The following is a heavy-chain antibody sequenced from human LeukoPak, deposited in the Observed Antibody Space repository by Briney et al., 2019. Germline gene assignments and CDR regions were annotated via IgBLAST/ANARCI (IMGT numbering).Heavy chain of an antibody. Sequence: SETPCLTPAVSVGSLSSFYGSCVPDPAGKGLEWIGRIYTSGSTNYNASLQSRVTMSVDTSKNQFSLKLSSVTAADMAVYYCARGILYYFDYWGQGNLVTVSS. CDR1: VGSLSSFY. CDR2: IYTSGST. J-gene: IGHJ4*02. V-gene: IGHV4-4*07. D-gene: IGHD1-14*01. CDR3: ARGILYYFDY.